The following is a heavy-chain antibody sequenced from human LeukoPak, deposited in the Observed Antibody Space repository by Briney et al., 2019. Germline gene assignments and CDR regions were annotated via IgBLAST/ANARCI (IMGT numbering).Heavy chain of an antibody. V-gene: IGHV3-11*01. Sequence: GGSLRLSCAASGFTFSDYHMSWIRQAPGKGLEWVSYISSSGSTTYYVDSVKGRFTISRDNAKNSLYLQMNSLRAEDTAVYYCARSSLPYYYDSSRYPLGHWGQGTLVTVSS. CDR2: ISSSGSTT. D-gene: IGHD3-22*01. J-gene: IGHJ4*02. CDR3: ARSSLPYYYDSSRYPLGH. CDR1: GFTFSDYH.